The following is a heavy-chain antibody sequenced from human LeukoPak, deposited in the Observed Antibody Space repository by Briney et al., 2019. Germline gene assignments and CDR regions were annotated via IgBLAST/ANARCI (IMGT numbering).Heavy chain of an antibody. CDR2: SYSSGST. D-gene: IGHD6-19*01. Sequence: SETLSLTCTVSGVSISTYYWTWVRQPPGKGLEWVGYSYSSGSTNYNPSLKSRVTMSVDTSKNQFSLKLSSVTAADTAVYYCARAYSGWYHTFDYWGQGTLVTVSS. CDR3: ARAYSGWYHTFDY. CDR1: GVSISTYY. J-gene: IGHJ4*02. V-gene: IGHV4-59*12.